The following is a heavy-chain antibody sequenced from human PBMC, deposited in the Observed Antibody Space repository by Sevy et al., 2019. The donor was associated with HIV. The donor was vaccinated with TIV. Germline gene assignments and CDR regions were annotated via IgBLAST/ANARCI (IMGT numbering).Heavy chain of an antibody. CDR1: GFTFRDYP. CDR3: AREHTGSFPDF. Sequence: GGSLRLSCAASGFTFRDYPMNWIRQAPGKGLEWLSYISRASDSIYYADSVMGRFTVSRDNAKNSLYLQMDRLSDEDTAIYYCAREHTGSFPDFWGQGTLFTVSS. D-gene: IGHD1-26*01. CDR2: ISRASDSI. V-gene: IGHV3-48*02. J-gene: IGHJ4*02.